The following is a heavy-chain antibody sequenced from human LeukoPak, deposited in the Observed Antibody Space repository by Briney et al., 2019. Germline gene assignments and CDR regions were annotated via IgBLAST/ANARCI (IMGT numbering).Heavy chain of an antibody. CDR2: ISGSGGST. D-gene: IGHD6-19*01. J-gene: IGHJ4*02. Sequence: GSLRLSCAPSGVTPSSYAMSSVRHTPREGLEWVSAISGSGGSTYYADSVKGRFTISRNNSKNTLYLQMNSLRAEDTAVYYCARGLVSFDYWGQGTLVTVSS. CDR1: GVTPSSYA. V-gene: IGHV3-23*01. CDR3: ARGLVSFDY.